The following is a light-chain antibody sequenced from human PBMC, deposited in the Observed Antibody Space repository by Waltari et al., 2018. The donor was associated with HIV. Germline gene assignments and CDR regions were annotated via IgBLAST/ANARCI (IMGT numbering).Light chain of an antibody. V-gene: IGLV3-25*03. J-gene: IGLJ2*01. CDR1: ALAKQY. CDR2: KYN. Sequence: SYELTQLPSVSVSAGPTARITCSGDALAKQYEYWYQQKPGQAPVLMISKYNERPSGTPERFSGSSSGTTVTLTISGVQAEDEADYYCQSADSGGTWDVVFGGGTKLTVL. CDR3: QSADSGGTWDVV.